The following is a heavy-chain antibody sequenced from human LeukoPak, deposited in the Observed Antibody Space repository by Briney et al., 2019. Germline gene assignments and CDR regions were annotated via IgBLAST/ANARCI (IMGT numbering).Heavy chain of an antibody. CDR3: ARDLSRIHLWSNPYFDY. CDR2: IKQDGSEK. V-gene: IGHV3-7*01. CDR1: GFTFTTYW. Sequence: GGSLRLSCTASGFTFTTYWMSWVRHPPGKGLEWVANIKQDGSEKYYVDSVKGRFTISRDNAKNSLYLQMNSLRAEDTAVYYCARDLSRIHLWSNPYFDYWGQGTLVTVSS. J-gene: IGHJ4*02. D-gene: IGHD5-18*01.